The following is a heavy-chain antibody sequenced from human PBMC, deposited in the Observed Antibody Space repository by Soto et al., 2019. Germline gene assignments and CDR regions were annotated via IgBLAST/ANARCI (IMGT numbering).Heavy chain of an antibody. CDR2: IYYSGST. Sequence: SETLSLTCTVSGGSISSSSYYWGWIRQPPGKGLEWIGSIYYSGSTYYNPSLKSRVTISVDTSKNQFSLKLSSVTAADTAVYYCARHVATAMVSDYWGQGTLVTVSS. D-gene: IGHD5-18*01. V-gene: IGHV4-39*01. J-gene: IGHJ4*02. CDR3: ARHVATAMVSDY. CDR1: GGSISSSSYY.